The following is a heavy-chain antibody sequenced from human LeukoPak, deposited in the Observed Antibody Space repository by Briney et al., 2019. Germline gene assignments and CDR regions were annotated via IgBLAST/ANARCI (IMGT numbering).Heavy chain of an antibody. CDR1: GGSFSGYY. CDR2: INHSGST. D-gene: IGHD3-10*01. Sequence: SETLSLTCAVYGGSFSGYYWSWIRQPPGKGLEWIGEINHSGSTNYNPSLKSRVTISVDTSKTQFSLKLSSVTAADTAVYYCARVAFYYDSGSYFDYWGQGALVSVSS. J-gene: IGHJ4*02. V-gene: IGHV4-34*01. CDR3: ARVAFYYDSGSYFDY.